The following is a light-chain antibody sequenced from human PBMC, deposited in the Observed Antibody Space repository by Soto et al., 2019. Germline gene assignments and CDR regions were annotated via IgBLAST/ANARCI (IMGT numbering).Light chain of an antibody. J-gene: IGLJ3*02. CDR1: SSNIGAGYD. CDR3: QSFDSSLSGGV. Sequence: QSVLTQPPSVSGAPGQRVTISCTRSSSNIGAGYDVHWYQQLPGTAPKLLIYGNNNRPSGVPDRFSGSKSGTSASLAITGLQAEDEAVYYCQSFDSSLSGGVFGGGTKLTVL. CDR2: GNN. V-gene: IGLV1-40*01.